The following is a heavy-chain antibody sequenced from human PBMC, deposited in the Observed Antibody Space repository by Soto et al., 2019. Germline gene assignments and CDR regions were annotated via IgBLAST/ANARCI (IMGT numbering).Heavy chain of an antibody. CDR2: ISGSGGST. CDR1: GFTISSYA. CDR3: AKDPYYYDSGGYFDY. V-gene: IGHV3-23*01. D-gene: IGHD3-22*01. Sequence: GGSLRLSCAASGFTISSYAMSWVRQAPGKGLEWVSAISGSGGSTYYADSVKGRFTISRDNSKNTLYLQMNSLRAEDTAVYYCAKDPYYYDSGGYFDYWGQGTLVTVSS. J-gene: IGHJ4*02.